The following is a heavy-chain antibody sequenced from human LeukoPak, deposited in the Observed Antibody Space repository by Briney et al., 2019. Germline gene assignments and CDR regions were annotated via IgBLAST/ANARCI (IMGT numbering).Heavy chain of an antibody. D-gene: IGHD5-18*01. V-gene: IGHV4-39*01. Sequence: SETLSLTCTVSGGSISRSSYYWGWVRQPPGKGLEWIGSIYYSGSTYYNPSLKSRVTISVDTSKNQFSLNLSSVTAADTAVYYCARRIQLWAPVVDYWGQGTLVTVSS. J-gene: IGHJ4*02. CDR2: IYYSGST. CDR3: ARRIQLWAPVVDY. CDR1: GGSISRSSYY.